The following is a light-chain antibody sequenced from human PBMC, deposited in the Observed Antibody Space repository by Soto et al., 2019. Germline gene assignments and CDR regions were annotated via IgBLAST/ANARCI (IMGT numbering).Light chain of an antibody. CDR2: YDD. J-gene: IGLJ3*02. CDR1: SSNIGRNA. V-gene: IGLV1-36*01. CDR3: ATWDDSLNGWV. Sequence: QSVLTQPPSVSEAPRQKVTISCSGSSSNIGRNAVNWYQQFPGKAPRLLVYYDDLLPSGVSDRFSGSRSGTSASLAIRGLHSEDEAEYYCATWDDSLNGWVFGGGTKLTVL.